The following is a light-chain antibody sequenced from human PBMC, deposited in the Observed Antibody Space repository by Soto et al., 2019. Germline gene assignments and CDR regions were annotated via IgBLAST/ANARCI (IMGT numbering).Light chain of an antibody. V-gene: IGKV3-20*01. CDR2: GAS. CDR1: QSVSSNS. J-gene: IGKJ2*01. CDR3: QQYVGSPPFT. Sequence: VLTQSPGTLSLSPGERATLSCRASQSVSSNSLVWYQQKPGQAPRLLIYGASIRATGIPDRFSGSGSGTDVTLTIDRLEPEDFAVYYCQQYVGSPPFTFGQGTKLEI.